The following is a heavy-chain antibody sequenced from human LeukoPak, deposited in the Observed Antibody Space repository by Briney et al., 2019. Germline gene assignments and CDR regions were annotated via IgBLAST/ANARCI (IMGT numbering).Heavy chain of an antibody. D-gene: IGHD6-19*01. CDR3: AREGGYSSGWFQGVAYYFDY. CDR1: GYTFTTYG. J-gene: IGHJ4*02. CDR2: ISPYNGNT. V-gene: IGHV1-18*04. Sequence: GASVKVSCEASGYTFTTYGISWVRQAPGQGLEWMGWISPYNGNTNYPQKLQGRVTMTTDTSTNTAYMELRSLRSDDTAVYYCAREGGYSSGWFQGVAYYFDYWGQGTLVTVSS.